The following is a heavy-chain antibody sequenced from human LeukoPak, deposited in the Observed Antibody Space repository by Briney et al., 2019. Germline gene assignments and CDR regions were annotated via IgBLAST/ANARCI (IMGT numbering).Heavy chain of an antibody. CDR1: GYSFPTYW. CDR2: IYPGESDT. D-gene: IGHD3-10*01. J-gene: IGHJ4*02. Sequence: GESLKISCKGSGYSFPTYWIGWVRQMPGKGLEWMGFIYPGESDTRYSPSFQGQVTISADKSISTAYLQWRSLKASDTAMYYCARNRGDNTFDYWGQGTLVTVSS. V-gene: IGHV5-51*01. CDR3: ARNRGDNTFDY.